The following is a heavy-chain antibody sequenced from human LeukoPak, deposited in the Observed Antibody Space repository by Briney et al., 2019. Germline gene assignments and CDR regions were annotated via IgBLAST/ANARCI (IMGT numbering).Heavy chain of an antibody. J-gene: IGHJ5*02. V-gene: IGHV3-74*01. CDR1: GFTFSSYW. CDR3: ARSTIINWFDP. CDR2: INNDGNIT. D-gene: IGHD1/OR15-1a*01. Sequence: PGGSLRLSCAASGFTFSSYWMHWVRQAPGKGLVWVSRINNDGNITTYADSVKGRFTISRDNAKNTLYLQMNSLRAEDTAVYYCARSTIINWFDPWGQGTLVTVSS.